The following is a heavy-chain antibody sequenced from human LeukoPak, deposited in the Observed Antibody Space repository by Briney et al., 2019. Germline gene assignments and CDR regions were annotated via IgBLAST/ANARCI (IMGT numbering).Heavy chain of an antibody. V-gene: IGHV3-23*01. CDR3: ARKHETSALLLAF. CDR2: ISGSTVNT. D-gene: IGHD3-22*01. J-gene: IGHJ4*02. Sequence: PGGSLRLSCAASGFTFSNYAMSWVRQAPGQGLEWFSTISGSTVNTYYADSVKGRFTISRDNSKNTLYLQMNSLRAEDTAVYYCARKHETSALLLAFWGQGALVTVSS. CDR1: GFTFSNYA.